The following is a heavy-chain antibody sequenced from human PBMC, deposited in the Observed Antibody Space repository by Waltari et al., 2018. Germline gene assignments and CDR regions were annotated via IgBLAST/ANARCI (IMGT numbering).Heavy chain of an antibody. J-gene: IGHJ4*02. CDR2: NLASGLNT. V-gene: IGHV3-23*01. Sequence: EVQLLESGGGLVQPGGSLRVSCAASGFTFSNSDMGWVRQAPGKGLEGVSVNLASGLNTQYADSVKGRFTISRDNFKNTLYLQMNSLRAEDTALYYCATSHGGQWGQGALVTVSS. CDR3: ATSHGGQ. CDR1: GFTFSNSD. D-gene: IGHD6-25*01.